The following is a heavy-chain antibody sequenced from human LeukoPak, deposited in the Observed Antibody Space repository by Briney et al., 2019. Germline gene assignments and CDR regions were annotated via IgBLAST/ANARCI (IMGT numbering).Heavy chain of an antibody. CDR2: IYYSGST. CDR3: ARGRHDSSGYYSHDAFDI. D-gene: IGHD3-22*01. V-gene: IGHV4-59*01. J-gene: IGHJ3*02. CDR1: GGSFSSYY. Sequence: SETLSLTCAVYGGSFSSYYWSWIRQPPRKGLEWIGYIYYSGSTNYNPSLKSRVTISVDTSKNQFSLKLSSVTAADTAVYYCARGRHDSSGYYSHDAFDIWGQGTMVTVSS.